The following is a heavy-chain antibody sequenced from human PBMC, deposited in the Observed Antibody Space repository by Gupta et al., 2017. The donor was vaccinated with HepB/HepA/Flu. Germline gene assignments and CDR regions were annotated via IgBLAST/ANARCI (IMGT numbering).Heavy chain of an antibody. D-gene: IGHD4-17*01. CDR1: GGSFSGYY. J-gene: IGHJ3*02. V-gene: IGHV4-34*01. CDR2: INHSGST. Sequence: QVQLQPWGAGLLKPSETLSLTCAVYGGSFSGYYWSWIRQPPGKGLQWIGEINHSGSTNYNPSLKSRVTISVDTSKNQFSLKLSSVTAADTAVYYCARPTTANAFDIWGQGTMVTVSS. CDR3: ARPTTANAFDI.